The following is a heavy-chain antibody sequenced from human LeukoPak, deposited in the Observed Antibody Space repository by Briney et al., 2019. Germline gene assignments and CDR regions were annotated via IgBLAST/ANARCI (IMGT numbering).Heavy chain of an antibody. D-gene: IGHD6-13*01. CDR2: IYYSGST. CDR3: ARGIGYSSPDY. J-gene: IGHJ4*02. CDR1: GGSISSSSHS. Sequence: SETLSLTCSVSGGSISSSSHSWGWIRQSPGKGLEWIGSIYYSGSTFYNPSLKSRVTISVDRSKNQFSLKLSSVTAADTAVYYCARGIGYSSPDYWGQGTLVTVSS. V-gene: IGHV4-39*07.